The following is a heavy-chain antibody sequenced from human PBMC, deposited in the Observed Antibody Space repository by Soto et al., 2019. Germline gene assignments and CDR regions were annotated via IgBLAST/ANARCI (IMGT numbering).Heavy chain of an antibody. J-gene: IGHJ4*02. CDR3: ARDPHYTDSSGYYFSSGNFDS. D-gene: IGHD3-22*01. CDR1: GVSISSGGYY. CDR2: TYYSGNT. Sequence: TLSLTCPVSGVSISSGGYYWNWIRQHPGKGLEWIGYTYYSGNTYYNPSLKSRVTMSVDTSKNQFSLRLSSVTAADTAVYYCARDPHYTDSSGYYFSSGNFDSWGQGILGT. V-gene: IGHV4-31*03.